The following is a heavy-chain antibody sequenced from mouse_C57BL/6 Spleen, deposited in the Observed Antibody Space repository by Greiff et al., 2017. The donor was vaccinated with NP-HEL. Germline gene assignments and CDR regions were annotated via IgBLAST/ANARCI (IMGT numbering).Heavy chain of an antibody. V-gene: IGHV1-52*01. Sequence: QVQLQQPGAELVRPGSSVKLSCKASGYTFTSYWMHWVKQRPIQGLEWIGNIDPSDSETHYNQKFKDKATLTVDKSSSTAYMQLSSLTSEDSAVYYCARGYYGSSYVFDYWGQGTTLTVSS. J-gene: IGHJ2*01. CDR2: IDPSDSET. D-gene: IGHD1-1*01. CDR1: GYTFTSYW. CDR3: ARGYYGSSYVFDY.